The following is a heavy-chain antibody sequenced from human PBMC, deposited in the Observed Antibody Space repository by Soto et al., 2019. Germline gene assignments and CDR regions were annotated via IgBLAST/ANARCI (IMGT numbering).Heavy chain of an antibody. D-gene: IGHD3-3*01. Sequence: SETLSLTCTVSDGSISSYYWSWIRQPPGKGLEWIGYIYYSGSTNYNPSLKSRVTISVDTSKNQFSLKLSSVTAADTAVYYCARGELGSGYCFDYWGQGTLVTVSS. J-gene: IGHJ4*02. CDR3: ARGELGSGYCFDY. CDR2: IYYSGST. CDR1: DGSISSYY. V-gene: IGHV4-59*01.